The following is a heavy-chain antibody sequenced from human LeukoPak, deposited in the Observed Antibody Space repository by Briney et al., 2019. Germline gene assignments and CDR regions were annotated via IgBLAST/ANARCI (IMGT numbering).Heavy chain of an antibody. D-gene: IGHD3-16*01. V-gene: IGHV1-46*01. CDR3: ARDNDSRDPPHFDY. J-gene: IGHJ4*02. CDR1: GYIFTSYN. CDR2: INSSGGST. Sequence: GASVKVSCKASGYIFTSYNMYWVRQAPGQGLEWMGIINSSGGSTNYARKFRGRVTLTADKSTRTAYMELSSLRSEDTAVYYCARDNDSRDPPHFDYWGQGTLVTVSS.